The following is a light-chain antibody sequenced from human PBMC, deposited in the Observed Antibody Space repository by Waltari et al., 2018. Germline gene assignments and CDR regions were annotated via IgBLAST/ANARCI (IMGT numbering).Light chain of an antibody. J-gene: IGKJ1*01. Sequence: DIVMTQSPDSLAGSLGERATINCKSSQSVLSSSNNKNYLAWYQQKPGQPPKLLIYWASSRESGVPDRFSGSGSGTDFTLTISSLQAEDLAVYYCHQYYTSLWTFGQGTKVEIK. CDR3: HQYYTSLWT. CDR2: WAS. V-gene: IGKV4-1*01. CDR1: QSVLSSSNNKNY.